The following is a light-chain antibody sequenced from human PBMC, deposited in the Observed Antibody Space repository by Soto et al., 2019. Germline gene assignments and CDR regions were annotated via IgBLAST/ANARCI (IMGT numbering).Light chain of an antibody. V-gene: IGLV2-8*01. J-gene: IGLJ2*01. CDR3: SSYAGSNNSRV. Sequence: QSALTQPPSASGSPGQSVTISCTGTSSDVGGYNYVSWYQQHPGKAPKLMIYEVSKRPSGVPDRFSSSKSGNTASLTVSGLQAEDEADYYCSSYAGSNNSRVFGGGTKLTVL. CDR2: EVS. CDR1: SSDVGGYNY.